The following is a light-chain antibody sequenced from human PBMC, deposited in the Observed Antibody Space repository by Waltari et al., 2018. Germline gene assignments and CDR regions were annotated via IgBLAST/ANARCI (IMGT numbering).Light chain of an antibody. CDR3: QQSDGLPRT. V-gene: IGKV1-33*01. CDR2: DAS. J-gene: IGKJ2*01. CDR1: QDITNY. Sequence: DIQMTQFPSSLSASVGDRVTIACHASQDITNYLNWYQQTIGRARKLLIYDASNLETGVSSRFSGSGSGTNFTFVISSLQPEDIATYYCQQSDGLPRTFGQGTQVEIK.